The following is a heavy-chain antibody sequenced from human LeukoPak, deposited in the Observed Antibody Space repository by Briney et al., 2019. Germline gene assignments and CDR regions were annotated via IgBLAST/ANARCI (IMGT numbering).Heavy chain of an antibody. D-gene: IGHD6-13*01. CDR3: ARRVAAAGQRVFDH. CDR1: GYTFTSYD. V-gene: IGHV1-8*01. Sequence: ASVKVSRKASGYTFTSYDINWVRQATGQGLEWMGWMNPYSGDTGYAQNLQGRVTMTGNTAITTAYMELRSLKSEDTAVYYCARRVAAAGQRVFDHWGQGTLVTVSS. CDR2: MNPYSGDT. J-gene: IGHJ4*02.